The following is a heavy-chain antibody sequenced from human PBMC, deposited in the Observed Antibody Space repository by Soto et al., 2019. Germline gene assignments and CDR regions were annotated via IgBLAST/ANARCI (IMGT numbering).Heavy chain of an antibody. CDR2: ISYDGSNT. CDR1: GVSFNSYD. CDR3: ARISRYCSGGDCHA. D-gene: IGHD2-15*01. V-gene: IGHV3-30*03. J-gene: IGHJ5*02. Sequence: GGSLSLSCAASGVSFNSYDMHWVRPPPGKGPEWVAIISYDGSNTYYSDSVRGRFAISSDNCKDTLYRQMHSLRSEDTAIYYCARISRYCSGGDCHAWGQGTQVTGSS.